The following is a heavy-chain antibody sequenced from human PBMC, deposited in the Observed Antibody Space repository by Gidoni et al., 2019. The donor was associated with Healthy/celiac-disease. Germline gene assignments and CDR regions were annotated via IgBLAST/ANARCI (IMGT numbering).Heavy chain of an antibody. D-gene: IGHD2-15*01. Sequence: QVQLVQSGAEVKKPGASVKVSCKASGYTFPGYSIHWVRQAPGQGLAWMGWINPNSGGTNYAQKFQGRVTMTRDTSISTAYMELSRLRSDDTAVYYCAREDCSGGSCRWGGRAFDIWGQGTMVTVSS. CDR3: AREDCSGGSCRWGGRAFDI. CDR1: GYTFPGYS. CDR2: INPNSGGT. J-gene: IGHJ3*02. V-gene: IGHV1-2*02.